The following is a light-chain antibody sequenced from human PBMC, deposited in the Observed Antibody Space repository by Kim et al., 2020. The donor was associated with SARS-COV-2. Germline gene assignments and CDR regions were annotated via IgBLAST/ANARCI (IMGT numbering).Light chain of an antibody. V-gene: IGLV2-11*01. CDR1: SNDVGGYND. CDR2: DVS. CDR3: CSYAGSNTV. Sequence: QSALTQPRSGSGAPGQSVTISCTGTSNDVGGYNDVSWYQQHPGKAPKLIIYDVSNRPSGVPDHLSGSKSGNTASLTISGLQPDDEADYYCCSYAGSNTVFGGGTQLTVL. J-gene: IGLJ2*01.